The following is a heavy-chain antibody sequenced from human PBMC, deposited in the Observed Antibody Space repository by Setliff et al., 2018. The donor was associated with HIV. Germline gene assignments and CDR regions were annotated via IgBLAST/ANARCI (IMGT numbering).Heavy chain of an antibody. Sequence: ASVKVSCKVSGYSLTELSIHWVRQAPGEGLEWMGGFDPEDDETVYAEKFQGRVTMTEDTSTDTAYMALSSLRSEDTAMYYCATSGFYVMLTGPTPGVFDIWGQGTMVTVSS. J-gene: IGHJ3*02. CDR1: GYSLTELS. CDR3: ATSGFYVMLTGPTPGVFDI. CDR2: FDPEDDET. D-gene: IGHD3-9*01. V-gene: IGHV1-24*01.